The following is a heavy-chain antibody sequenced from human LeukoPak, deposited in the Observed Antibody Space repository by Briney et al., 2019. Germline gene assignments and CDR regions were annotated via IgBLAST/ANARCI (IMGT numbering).Heavy chain of an antibody. Sequence: GESLRLSCAASGFTFSDYWMNWVRQAPGKGLEWVGRIKSKTDGGTTDYAAPVKGRFTISRDDSKNTVYLLMNSLKTEDTAVYYCNARRDYYDSSGFDYWGQGTLVTVSS. CDR1: GFTFSDYW. V-gene: IGHV3-15*01. CDR3: NARRDYYDSSGFDY. J-gene: IGHJ4*02. D-gene: IGHD3-22*01. CDR2: IKSKTDGGTT.